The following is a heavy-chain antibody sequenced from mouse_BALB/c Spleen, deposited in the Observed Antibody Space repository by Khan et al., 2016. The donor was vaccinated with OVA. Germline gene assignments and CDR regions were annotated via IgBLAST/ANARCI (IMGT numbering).Heavy chain of an antibody. CDR2: IYPGTDNT. CDR3: AREEALYYFDY. D-gene: IGHD3-2*02. CDR1: GYIFTSYW. V-gene: IGHV1S132*01. J-gene: IGHJ2*01. Sequence: QVQLQQSGAELVRPGASVKLSCKTSGYIFTSYWIHWVKQRPGQGLEWFARIYPGTDNTYYNEKLKDKVTLTADKSSSTVYMQLSSLKSEDSAVYFCAREEALYYFDYWGQGTTLTVSS.